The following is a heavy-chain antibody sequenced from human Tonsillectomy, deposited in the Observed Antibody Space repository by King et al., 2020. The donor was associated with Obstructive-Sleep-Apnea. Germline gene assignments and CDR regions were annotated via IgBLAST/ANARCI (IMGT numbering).Heavy chain of an antibody. CDR2: ISGNGDST. CDR1: GFTFSAYA. J-gene: IGHJ6*02. Sequence: VQLVESGGGLVQPGGSLRLSCAASGFTFSAYAMDWVRQAPGKGLEYVSAISGNGDSTSYANSVKVRFTVSRDNSKNTLFLQMGSLRAEDMAVYYCARRTMFGRGMDVWGQGTTVTVSS. CDR3: ARRTMFGRGMDV. D-gene: IGHD3-3*01. V-gene: IGHV3-64*01.